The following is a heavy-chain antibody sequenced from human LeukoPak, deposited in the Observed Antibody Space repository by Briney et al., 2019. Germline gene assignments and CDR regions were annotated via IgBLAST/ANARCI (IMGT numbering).Heavy chain of an antibody. CDR2: ISSSSSTI. D-gene: IGHD6-19*01. CDR1: RFTFSSYH. CDR3: ARDRPGWGYFDY. Sequence: GGSLRLSCAASRFTFSSYHMNWVRQAPGRGLEWVSYISSSSSTIYYADSVKGRFTISRDNAKNSLYLQMNSLRDEDTAVYYCARDRPGWGYFDYWGQGTLVTVSS. V-gene: IGHV3-48*02. J-gene: IGHJ4*02.